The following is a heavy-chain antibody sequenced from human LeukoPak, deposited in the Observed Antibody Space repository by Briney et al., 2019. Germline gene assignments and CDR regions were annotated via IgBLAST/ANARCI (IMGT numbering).Heavy chain of an antibody. CDR2: IKQGGTEK. J-gene: IGHJ4*02. V-gene: IGHV3-7*01. CDR1: GFTFSIYW. D-gene: IGHD2-21*02. CDR3: VREGDLDFDY. Sequence: PGGSLRLSCAASGFTFSIYWMTWVRQAPGKGLEWVANIKQGGTEKYYMDSVRGRFTISRDNANKSVYLQMNSLRAEDTAVYYCVREGDLDFDYWGQGTLVTVSS.